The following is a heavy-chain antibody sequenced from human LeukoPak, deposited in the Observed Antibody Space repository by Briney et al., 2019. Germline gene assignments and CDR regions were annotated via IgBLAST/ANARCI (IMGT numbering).Heavy chain of an antibody. CDR1: GGSISSYY. J-gene: IGHJ6*03. CDR3: ARVVVEVLEPDLWYYMDV. V-gene: IGHV4-59*01. Sequence: SETLSLTCTVSGGSISSYYWSWIRQPPGKGLEWIGYIYYSGSTNYNPSLKSRVTISVDTSKNQFSLKLSSVTAADTAVYYCARVVVEVLEPDLWYYMDVWGKGTTVTVSS. CDR2: IYYSGST. D-gene: IGHD2-21*01.